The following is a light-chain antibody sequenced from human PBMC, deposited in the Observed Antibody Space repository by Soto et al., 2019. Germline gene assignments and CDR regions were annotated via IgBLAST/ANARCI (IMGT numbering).Light chain of an antibody. V-gene: IGLV1-40*01. CDR3: QSHDSSLSSYV. CDR2: GNS. Sequence: SVLTQPPSVSGAPGQRVAISCTGSSSNIGAEYDVHWYQQLPGTAPKLLIYGNSNRPSGVPDRFSGSKSGTSAALAITGLQAEDEADYYCQSHDSSLSSYVFGTGTKVTVL. CDR1: SSNIGAEYD. J-gene: IGLJ1*01.